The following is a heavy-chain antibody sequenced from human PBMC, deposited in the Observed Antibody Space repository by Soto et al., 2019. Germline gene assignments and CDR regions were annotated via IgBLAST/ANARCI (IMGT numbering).Heavy chain of an antibody. V-gene: IGHV3-74*01. J-gene: IGHJ5*02. CDR1: GVTFSSYW. D-gene: IGHD6-13*01. CDR2: IKSDGTNI. Sequence: GGSLRLSCAASGVTFSSYWMDWVRQAPGKGLVWVSRIKSDGTNIRYADSVKGRFTISRDNAKNTLYLQMNSLRAEDTAVYYCARHPERIAQIGWFDPWGQGTLVTVSS. CDR3: ARHPERIAQIGWFDP.